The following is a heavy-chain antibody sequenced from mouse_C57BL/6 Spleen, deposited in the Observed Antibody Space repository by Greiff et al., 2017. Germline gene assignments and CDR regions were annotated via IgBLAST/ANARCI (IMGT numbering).Heavy chain of an antibody. CDR2: INPNNGGT. J-gene: IGHJ2*01. V-gene: IGHV1-18*01. CDR1: GYTFTDYN. CDR3: ARGGYDGYSDY. D-gene: IGHD2-3*01. Sequence: EVQLQQSGPELVKPGASVTIPCKASGYTFTDYNMDWVKQSHGKSLEWIGDINPNNGGTIYNQKFKGKATLTVDKSSSTAYMELRSLTSEDTAVYYCARGGYDGYSDYWGQGTTLTVSS.